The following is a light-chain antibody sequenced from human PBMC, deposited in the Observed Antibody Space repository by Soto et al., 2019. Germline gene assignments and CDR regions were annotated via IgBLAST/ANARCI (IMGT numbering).Light chain of an antibody. Sequence: QAVVTQEPSLTVSPGGTVTLTCASSTGAVTSGYYPNWFQQKPGQEPRTLIYNTSNKYSWTPARFSGSRLGGKAALTLSGVQPEDEADYYCLLCYEGARVFGGGTQLTVL. CDR2: NTS. J-gene: IGLJ2*01. CDR3: LLCYEGARV. CDR1: TGAVTSGYY. V-gene: IGLV7-43*01.